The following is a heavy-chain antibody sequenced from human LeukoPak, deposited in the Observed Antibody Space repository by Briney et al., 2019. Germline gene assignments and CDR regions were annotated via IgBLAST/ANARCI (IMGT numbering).Heavy chain of an antibody. D-gene: IGHD4-17*01. V-gene: IGHV4-4*07. CDR3: ARQSTVTKGVGYYYYYMDV. Sequence: PSETLSLTCTVSGGSISSYYWSWIRQPAGKGLEWIGRIYTSGSTNYNRSLESRVTMSVDTSKNQFSLKLSSVTAADTAVYYCARQSTVTKGVGYYYYYMDVCGKGTTVTVS. CDR2: IYTSGST. CDR1: GGSISSYY. J-gene: IGHJ6*03.